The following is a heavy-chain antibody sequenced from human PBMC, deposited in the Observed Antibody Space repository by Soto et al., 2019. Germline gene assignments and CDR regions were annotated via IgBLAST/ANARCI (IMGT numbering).Heavy chain of an antibody. J-gene: IGHJ6*02. CDR3: ASPYDFWSGYYTYYYYGMDV. CDR1: GGTFSSYA. CDR2: IIPIFGTA. D-gene: IGHD3-3*01. V-gene: IGHV1-69*01. Sequence: QVQLVQSGAEVKKPGSSVKVSCKASGGTFSSYAISWVRQAPGQGLEWMGGIIPIFGTANYAQKFQGRVTITADESTSTAYMELSSLRSEDTAVYYCASPYDFWSGYYTYYYYGMDVWGQGTTVTVSS.